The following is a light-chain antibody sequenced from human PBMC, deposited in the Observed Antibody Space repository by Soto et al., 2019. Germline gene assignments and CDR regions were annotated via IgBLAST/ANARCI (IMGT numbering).Light chain of an antibody. V-gene: IGKV3-20*01. CDR3: QQYGSSRYT. Sequence: EIVLTQSPGTLSLSPGERATLSCRASQSVSSSYLAWYQQKPGQAPMLLIYGASSRATGIPDRFSVSGSGTDFALTISRLEPEDFVVYYCQQYGSSRYTCGQGSKLEIK. CDR1: QSVSSSY. CDR2: GAS. J-gene: IGKJ2*01.